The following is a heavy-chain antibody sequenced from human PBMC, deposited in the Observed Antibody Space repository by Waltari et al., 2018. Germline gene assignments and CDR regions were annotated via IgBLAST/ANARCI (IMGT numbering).Heavy chain of an antibody. Sequence: AASGFTFSSYAMSWVRQAPGKGLEWVSAISGSGGSTYYADSVKGRFTISRDNSKNTLYLQMNSLRAEDTAVYYCARPAVIAARPIDYWGQGTLVTVSS. V-gene: IGHV3-23*01. D-gene: IGHD6-6*01. J-gene: IGHJ4*02. CDR1: GFTFSSYA. CDR3: ARPAVIAARPIDY. CDR2: ISGSGGST.